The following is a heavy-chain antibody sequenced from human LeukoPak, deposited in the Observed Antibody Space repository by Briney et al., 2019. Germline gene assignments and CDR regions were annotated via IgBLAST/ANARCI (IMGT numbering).Heavy chain of an antibody. J-gene: IGHJ4*02. D-gene: IGHD1-26*01. CDR2: ISSSSSYI. CDR1: GFTFSSYA. V-gene: IGHV3-21*01. Sequence: GGSLRLSCAASGFTFSSYAMSWVREAPGKGLEWVSSISSSSSYIYYADSVKGRFTISRDNAKNSLYLQMNSLRAEDTAVYYCAIDTRGSYHYWGQGTLVTVSS. CDR3: AIDTRGSYHY.